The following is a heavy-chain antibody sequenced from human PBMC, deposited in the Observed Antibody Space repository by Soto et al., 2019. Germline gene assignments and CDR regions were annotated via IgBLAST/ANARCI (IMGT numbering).Heavy chain of an antibody. CDR1: LVTCSGHC. CDR2: INSDGRTT. D-gene: IGHD6-13*01. J-gene: IGHJ4*02. V-gene: IGHV3-74*01. CDR3: AGSIAAGY. Sequence: GGPQRLSWTAVLVTCSGHCIRWVRQARGKGLVWVSRINSDGRTTSYVDSVKDRFTISRDNAKNTVYLQMNILRSEDTAVYYRAGSIAAGYWGQGTLVTVS.